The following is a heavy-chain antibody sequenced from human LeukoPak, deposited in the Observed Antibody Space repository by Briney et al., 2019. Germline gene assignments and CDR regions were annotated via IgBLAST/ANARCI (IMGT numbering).Heavy chain of an antibody. CDR3: ARDPGYNYGFDY. D-gene: IGHD5-18*01. J-gene: IGHJ4*02. CDR1: GYSISSGYY. Sequence: ETLSLTCTVSGYSISSGYYWGWIRQAPGKGLEWVSIIYSDGTTYYADSVKGRFTISRDNSKNSLYLQMNSLRAEDTAVYYCARDPGYNYGFDYWGQGTLVTVSS. CDR2: IYSDGTT. V-gene: IGHV3-66*01.